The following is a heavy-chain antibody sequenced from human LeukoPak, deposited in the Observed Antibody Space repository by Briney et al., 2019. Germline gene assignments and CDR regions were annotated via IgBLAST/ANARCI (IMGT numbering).Heavy chain of an antibody. CDR3: ARAGGYDSIAVAGLFI. V-gene: IGHV4-39*07. J-gene: IGHJ4*02. D-gene: IGHD6-19*01. CDR1: GGSISSSNYY. Sequence: KPSETLSLTCTVSGGSISSSNYYWGWIRQPPGKGLEWIGSIYYTGSTYYNPSLKSRVTISVDTSKNQFSLKLSSVTAADTAVYYCARAGGYDSIAVAGLFIWGQGTLVTVSS. CDR2: IYYTGST.